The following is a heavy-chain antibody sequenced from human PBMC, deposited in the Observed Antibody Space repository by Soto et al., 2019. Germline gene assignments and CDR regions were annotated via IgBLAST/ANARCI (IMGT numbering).Heavy chain of an antibody. CDR1: GGSISSSNC. CDR3: ARVSGSYYYGMDV. CDR2: IYHSGST. Sequence: QVQLQESGPGLVKPSGTLSLTCAVSGGSISSSNCWSWVRQPPGKGLEWIGEIYHSGSTNFNPSLTSRVTISVDKSKNQFSLKLNSVTAADTAGYYCARVSGSYYYGMDVWGQGTTVTVSS. V-gene: IGHV4-4*02. J-gene: IGHJ6*02.